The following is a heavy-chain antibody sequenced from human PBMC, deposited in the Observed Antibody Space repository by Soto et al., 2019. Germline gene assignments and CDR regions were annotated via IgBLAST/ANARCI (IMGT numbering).Heavy chain of an antibody. J-gene: IGHJ5*02. V-gene: IGHV4-4*02. Sequence: QVQLQESGPGLVKPSGTLSLTCAVSGGSISSSKWWTWVRQPPGKGLEWIGEIYHSGSTNYNPSLERRVTISVDTSKNQFSLQLTSVTAADTAVYYCANTAGAQMDAWGQGTLVTVSS. D-gene: IGHD3-10*01. CDR3: ANTAGAQMDA. CDR1: GGSISSSKW. CDR2: IYHSGST.